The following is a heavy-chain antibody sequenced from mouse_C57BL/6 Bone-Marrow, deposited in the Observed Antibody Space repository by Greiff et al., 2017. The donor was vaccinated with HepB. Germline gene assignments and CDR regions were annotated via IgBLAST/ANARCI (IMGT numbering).Heavy chain of an antibody. V-gene: IGHV1-69*01. CDR1: GYTFTSYW. Sequence: QVQLQQSGAELVMPGASVKLSCKASGYTFTSYWMHWVKQRPGQGLEWIGEIDPSDSYTNYNQKFKGKSTLTVDKSSSTAYMQLSSLTSEDSAVYYCAIDGDVYWYFDVWGTGTTVTVSS. D-gene: IGHD2-13*01. CDR2: IDPSDSYT. J-gene: IGHJ1*03. CDR3: AIDGDVYWYFDV.